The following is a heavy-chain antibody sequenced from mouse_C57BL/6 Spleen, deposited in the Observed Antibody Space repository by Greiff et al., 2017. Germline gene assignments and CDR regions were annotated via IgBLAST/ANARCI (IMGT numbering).Heavy chain of an antibody. D-gene: IGHD1-1*01. CDR3: ARGSSYFDY. CDR2: ISDGGSYT. J-gene: IGHJ2*01. CDR1: GFTFSSYA. V-gene: IGHV5-4*03. Sequence: EVKLVESGGGLVKPGGSLKLSCAASGFTFSSYAMSWVRQTPEKRLEWVATISDGGSYTYYPDNVKGRFTISRDNAKTNLYLQMSHLKSEDTAMYYCARGSSYFDYWGQGTTLSVSS.